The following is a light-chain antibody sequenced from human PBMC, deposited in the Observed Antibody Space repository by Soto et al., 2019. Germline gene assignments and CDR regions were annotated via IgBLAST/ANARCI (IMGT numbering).Light chain of an antibody. CDR3: CSYAGSSTSPYV. J-gene: IGLJ1*01. Sequence: QSVLTQPASMSGSPGQSITISCTGTNSDVGSSNSVSWYQHHPGKAPKLIIYDVNSRPSGVSNRFSGSKSGNTASLTISGLQAEDEADYYCCSYAGSSTSPYVFGTGTKVTVL. CDR1: NSDVGSSNS. V-gene: IGLV2-23*02. CDR2: DVN.